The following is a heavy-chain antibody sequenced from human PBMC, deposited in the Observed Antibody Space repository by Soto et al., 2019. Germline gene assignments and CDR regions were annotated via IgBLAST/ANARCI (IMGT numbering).Heavy chain of an antibody. J-gene: IGHJ4*02. V-gene: IGHV3-30*18. CDR2: ISYDGSNK. Sequence: QVQMVESGGGVVQPGRSLRLSCAASGFTFSNYGMYWVRQAPGKGLEWVTGISYDGSNKYYAYSVKGRFTISRDNSKNTLYLQMKSLRAEDTAVYYCVNSSGYAAFDYWGQGTLVTVSS. CDR1: GFTFSNYG. D-gene: IGHD5-12*01. CDR3: VNSSGYAAFDY.